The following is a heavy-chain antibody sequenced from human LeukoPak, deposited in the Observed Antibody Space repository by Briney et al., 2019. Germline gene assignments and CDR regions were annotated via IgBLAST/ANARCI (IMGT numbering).Heavy chain of an antibody. CDR1: GFTFSSYA. Sequence: PGGSLRLSCAASGFTFSSYAMHWVRQAPGKGLEWVAVISYDGSNKYYADSVKGRFTISRDNAKKSLYLQMNSLRAEDTALYYCARRDYYGSGSPDFWGQGTLVTVSS. CDR3: ARRDYYGSGSPDF. V-gene: IGHV3-30-3*01. CDR2: ISYDGSNK. D-gene: IGHD3-10*01. J-gene: IGHJ4*02.